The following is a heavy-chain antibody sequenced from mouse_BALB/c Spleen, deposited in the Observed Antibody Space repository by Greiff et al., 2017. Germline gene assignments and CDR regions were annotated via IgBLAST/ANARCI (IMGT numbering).Heavy chain of an antibody. J-gene: IGHJ2*01. CDR2: IRNKANGYTT. Sequence: EVQLVESGGGLVQPGGSLRLSCATSGFTFTDYYMSWVRQPPGKALEWLGFIRNKANGYTTEYSASVKGRFTISRDNSQSILYLQMNTLRAEDSATYYCARGVDYWGQGTTLTVSS. V-gene: IGHV7-3*02. CDR3: ARGVDY. CDR1: GFTFTDYY.